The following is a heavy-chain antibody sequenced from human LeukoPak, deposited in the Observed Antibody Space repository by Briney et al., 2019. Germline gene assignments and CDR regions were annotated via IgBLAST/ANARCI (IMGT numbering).Heavy chain of an antibody. CDR3: ANDWYGDAFDI. D-gene: IGHD6-13*01. V-gene: IGHV3-30*18. CDR2: ISYDGSNK. J-gene: IGHJ3*02. CDR1: GFTSSSYG. Sequence: GGSLRLSCAASGFTSSSYGMHWVRQAPGKGLEWVAVISYDGSNKYYADSVKGRFTISRDNSKNTLYLQMNSLRAEDTAVYYCANDWYGDAFDIWGQGTMVTVSS.